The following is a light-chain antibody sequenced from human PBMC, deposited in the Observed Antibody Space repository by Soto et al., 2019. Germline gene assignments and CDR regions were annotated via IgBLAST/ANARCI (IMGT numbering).Light chain of an antibody. CDR2: DVS. CDR1: SSEVGGYNY. V-gene: IGLV2-14*01. Sequence: QSALTQPASVSGSPGQSITISCTGTSSEVGGYNYVSWYQQHPGKAPTLMIYDVSNRPSGVSNRFSGSKSGNTASLTISGLQAEDEADYYCSSYTSSSTLGVFGGGTKLTVL. CDR3: SSYTSSSTLGV. J-gene: IGLJ2*01.